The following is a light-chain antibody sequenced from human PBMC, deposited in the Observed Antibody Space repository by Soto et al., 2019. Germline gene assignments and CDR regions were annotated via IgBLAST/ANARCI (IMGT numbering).Light chain of an antibody. J-gene: IGKJ4*01. CDR1: QSITQSF. Sequence: EIVLTQSPGTLSMSPGERATLSCRASQSITQSFLAWYQQRPGQSPRLLIYGASNRAAGIPGRFSGGGSGTDFSLTISRLEPEDFAVYYCQQYASSPLTFGGGTKVDIK. CDR2: GAS. CDR3: QQYASSPLT. V-gene: IGKV3-20*01.